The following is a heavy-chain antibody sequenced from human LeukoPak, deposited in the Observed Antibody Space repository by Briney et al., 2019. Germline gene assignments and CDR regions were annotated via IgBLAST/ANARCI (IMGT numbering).Heavy chain of an antibody. V-gene: IGHV3-23*01. J-gene: IGHJ5*02. CDR3: AKEHYGDYVNWFDP. CDR1: GFTFSNYA. D-gene: IGHD4-17*01. Sequence: GGSLRLSCAASGFTFSNYAMSWVRQAPGKGLEWVSAIHGSGGSTFYADSVKGRFTISRDNSRNTLYLQMNSLRAEDTAVYYCAKEHYGDYVNWFDPWGQGTLVTVSS. CDR2: IHGSGGST.